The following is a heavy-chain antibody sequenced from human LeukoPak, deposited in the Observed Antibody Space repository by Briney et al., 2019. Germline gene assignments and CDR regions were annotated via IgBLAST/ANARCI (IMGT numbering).Heavy chain of an antibody. J-gene: IGHJ4*02. V-gene: IGHV3-23*01. CDR1: GLTFNNYA. CDR2: ISGSGGTT. Sequence: GGSLRLSCAASGLTFNNYAINWVRQAPGQGLEWVSAISGSGGTTYYAGSVKGRFTVSRDNSKNTVYLQMNSLRVEDTALYYCAKVRDYGDYGEFDYWGQGTLVTVSS. D-gene: IGHD4-17*01. CDR3: AKVRDYGDYGEFDY.